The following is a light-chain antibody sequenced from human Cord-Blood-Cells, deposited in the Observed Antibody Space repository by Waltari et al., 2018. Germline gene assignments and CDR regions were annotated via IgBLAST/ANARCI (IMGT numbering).Light chain of an antibody. CDR3: CSYAGSYTVV. CDR2: DVS. V-gene: IGLV2-11*01. Sequence: QSALTQPRSVSGSPGQSVTISCTGTCSYVGGYKDVSRYQQHPGKAPNLMIYDVSKRPSGVPDRFSGSKSGNAASMTISGIQAEDEADYYCCSYAGSYTVVFGGGTKLTVL. CDR1: CSYVGGYKD. J-gene: IGLJ2*01.